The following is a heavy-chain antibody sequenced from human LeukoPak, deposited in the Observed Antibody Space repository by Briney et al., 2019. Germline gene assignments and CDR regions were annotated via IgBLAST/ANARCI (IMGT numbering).Heavy chain of an antibody. D-gene: IGHD4-23*01. Sequence: GGSLRLSCAASGFTFSSYEMNWVRQAPGKGLEWVSYIGSSGSTIYYADSVKGRFTISRDNAKNSLYLQMNSLRAEDTAVYYCARDDPVVTLYYFDYWGQGTLVTVSS. CDR1: GFTFSSYE. CDR2: IGSSGSTI. V-gene: IGHV3-48*03. CDR3: ARDDPVVTLYYFDY. J-gene: IGHJ4*02.